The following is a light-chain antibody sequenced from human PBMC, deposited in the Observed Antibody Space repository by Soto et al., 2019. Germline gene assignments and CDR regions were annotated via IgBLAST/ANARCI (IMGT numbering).Light chain of an antibody. CDR1: SSDVGGYDY. Sequence: QSVLTQPPSVSGSPGQSVTISCTGTSSDVGGYDYVSWYQQRPGKAPKLLIYDVTKRPSGVPDRFSGSKSGNTASLTISGLQAEDEADYYCSSYTSSSTRVFGGGTQLTVL. V-gene: IGLV2-11*01. CDR2: DVT. CDR3: SSYTSSSTRV. J-gene: IGLJ2*01.